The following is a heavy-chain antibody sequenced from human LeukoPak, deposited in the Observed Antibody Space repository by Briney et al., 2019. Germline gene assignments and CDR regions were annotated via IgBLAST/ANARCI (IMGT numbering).Heavy chain of an antibody. Sequence: WASVKVSCKASGYTFTSYGISWVRQAPGQGLEWMGWISAYNGNTNYAQKLQGRVTMTTDTSTSTAYMELRSLRSDDTAVYYCAREGWDLTTVVPGTPHYFDYWGQGTLVTVSS. V-gene: IGHV1-18*01. CDR2: ISAYNGNT. CDR3: AREGWDLTTVVPGTPHYFDY. CDR1: GYTFTSYG. J-gene: IGHJ4*02. D-gene: IGHD4-23*01.